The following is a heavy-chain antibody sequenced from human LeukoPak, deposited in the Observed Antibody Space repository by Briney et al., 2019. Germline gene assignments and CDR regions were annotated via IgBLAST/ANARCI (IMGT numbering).Heavy chain of an antibody. CDR1: GDIFGNYA. V-gene: IGHV1-69*13. CDR3: ARDKHDYVWGSYVPDWFDP. J-gene: IGHJ5*02. Sequence: SVKVSCKASGDIFGNYAISWVRQAPGQGLEWMGRNIPIFGTAIYAQKFEGRVTITADDSTATAYMELSSLRSDDTAVYYCARDKHDYVWGSYVPDWFDPWGQGTLVTVSS. CDR2: NIPIFGTA. D-gene: IGHD3-16*01.